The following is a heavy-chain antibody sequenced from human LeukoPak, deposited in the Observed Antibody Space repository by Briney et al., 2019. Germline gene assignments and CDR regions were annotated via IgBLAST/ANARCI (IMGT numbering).Heavy chain of an antibody. CDR2: NSSSGGST. Sequence: PGGSLRLSCAASGFTFSSYAMSWVRQAPGKGLEWVSANSSSGGSTNYADSVKGRFTISRDNLKNTLYLQMNSLRAEDTAVYYCAKAGVGATVFDYWGQGTLVTVSS. CDR3: AKAGVGATVFDY. V-gene: IGHV3-23*01. J-gene: IGHJ4*02. CDR1: GFTFSSYA. D-gene: IGHD1-26*01.